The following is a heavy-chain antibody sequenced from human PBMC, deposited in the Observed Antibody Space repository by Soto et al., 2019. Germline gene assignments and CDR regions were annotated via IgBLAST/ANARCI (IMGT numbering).Heavy chain of an antibody. Sequence: GGSLRLSCAASGFTFSSYGMHWVRQAPGKGLEWVAVISYDGSNKYYADSVKGRFTISRDNSKNTLYLQMNSLRAEDTAVYYCAKVLSPIREPGMATYLDYWGQGTLVTVSS. J-gene: IGHJ4*02. CDR1: GFTFSSYG. D-gene: IGHD5-12*01. V-gene: IGHV3-30*18. CDR2: ISYDGSNK. CDR3: AKVLSPIREPGMATYLDY.